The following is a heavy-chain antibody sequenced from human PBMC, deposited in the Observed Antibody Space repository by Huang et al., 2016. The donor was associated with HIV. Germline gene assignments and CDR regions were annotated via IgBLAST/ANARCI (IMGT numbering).Heavy chain of an antibody. D-gene: IGHD6-19*01. J-gene: IGHJ4*02. V-gene: IGHV4-34*01. CDR1: GGSFSGYY. Sequence: QVQLRQWGAGLVKPSETLSLTCAVYGGSFSGYYWTWIRQSPGKGLEWIGEINHIGKTNYQPALKSRVTISKDTAKKQVSLQLTSVSAADTGVYFCAREKAADSVWYGVYYFDYWGEGALVTVTS. CDR2: INHIGKT. CDR3: AREKAADSVWYGVYYFDY.